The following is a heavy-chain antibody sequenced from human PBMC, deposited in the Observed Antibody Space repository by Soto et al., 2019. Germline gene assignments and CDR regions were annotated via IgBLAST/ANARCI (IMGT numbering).Heavy chain of an antibody. CDR1: GGSINSGAYH. V-gene: IGHV4-31*03. CDR2: ISYRGTT. Sequence: QVQLQESGPRLVKPSQDLSLTCTVSGGSINSGAYHWSWVRQHPGKVLEWIGAISYRGTTYSNPSLQSRTTISVDPSKTQLSLKLSSVTAADTAVYYCARMSATGTRWFDPWGPGTLVTVSS. J-gene: IGHJ5*02. D-gene: IGHD1-1*01. CDR3: ARMSATGTRWFDP.